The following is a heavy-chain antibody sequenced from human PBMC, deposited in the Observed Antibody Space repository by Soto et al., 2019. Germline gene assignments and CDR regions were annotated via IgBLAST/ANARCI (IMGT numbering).Heavy chain of an antibody. J-gene: IGHJ6*02. Sequence: PSETLSLTCTVSGGSISSGGYYWSWIRQHPGKGLEWFGYIYYSGSIYYNPSLKSRVTISVDTSKNQFSLKLSSVTAAVTAVYYCARRSGYDFWSGYYTFYDYYAMDVWGQGTTVTVSS. CDR3: ARRSGYDFWSGYYTFYDYYAMDV. CDR2: IYYSGSI. CDR1: GGSISSGGYY. D-gene: IGHD3-3*01. V-gene: IGHV4-31*03.